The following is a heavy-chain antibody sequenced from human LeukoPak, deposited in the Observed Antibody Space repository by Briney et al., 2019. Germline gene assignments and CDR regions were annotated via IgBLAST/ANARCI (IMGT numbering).Heavy chain of an antibody. D-gene: IGHD3-10*01. V-gene: IGHV1-46*01. CDR2: INPSGGST. CDR3: ARGVVRGVIITAKLDY. Sequence: ASVKVSCEASGYTFTSYYMHWVRQAPGQGLEWMGIINPSGGSTSYAQKFQGRVTMTRDTSTSTVYMELSSLRSEDTAVYYCARGVVRGVIITAKLDYWGQGTLVTVSS. J-gene: IGHJ4*02. CDR1: GYTFTSYY.